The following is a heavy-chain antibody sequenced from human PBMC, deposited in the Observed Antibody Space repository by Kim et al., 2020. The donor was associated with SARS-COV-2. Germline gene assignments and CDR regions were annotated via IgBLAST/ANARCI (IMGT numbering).Heavy chain of an antibody. D-gene: IGHD3-10*01. V-gene: IGHV1-2*02. Sequence: TSAQKFQRRVTMTRDTSISTAYMGLSRLRSDDTAVYYCARDLYYGSGIDYWGQGTLVTVSS. J-gene: IGHJ4*02. CDR3: ARDLYYGSGIDY.